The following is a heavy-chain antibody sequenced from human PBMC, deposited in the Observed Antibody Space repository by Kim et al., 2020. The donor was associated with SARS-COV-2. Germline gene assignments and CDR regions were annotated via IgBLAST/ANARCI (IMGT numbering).Heavy chain of an antibody. V-gene: IGHV4-38-2*02. J-gene: IGHJ5*02. Sequence: SETLSLTCTVSGYSISSGYYWGWIRQPPGKGLEWIGSIYHRGSTYYNPSLKSRVTISVDTSKNQFSLKLSSVTAADTAVYYCAIQGDSSSWYRGAWFDPWGQGTLVTVSS. D-gene: IGHD6-13*01. CDR3: AIQGDSSSWYRGAWFDP. CDR1: GYSISSGYY. CDR2: IYHRGST.